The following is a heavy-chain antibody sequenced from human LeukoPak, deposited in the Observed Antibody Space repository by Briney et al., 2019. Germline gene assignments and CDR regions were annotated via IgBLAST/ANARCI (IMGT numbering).Heavy chain of an antibody. CDR3: QRGFDGYYGFDL. V-gene: IGHV3-7*05. Sequence: PGGSLRLSCAASGFTFTTYLMSGGRQAPGKGLEWVANINQDGVEKYYVASVRGRLTISRDNAKNSMYVQMNSLRAEDTAVYYCQRGFDGYYGFDLWGQGTMVTVSS. CDR2: INQDGVEK. J-gene: IGHJ3*01. CDR1: GFTFTTYL. D-gene: IGHD5-24*01.